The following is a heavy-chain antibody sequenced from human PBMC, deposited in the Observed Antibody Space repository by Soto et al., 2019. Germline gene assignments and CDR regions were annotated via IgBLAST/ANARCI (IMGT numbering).Heavy chain of an antibody. CDR2: ISYHGSDK. J-gene: IGHJ4*02. D-gene: IGHD2-21*02. V-gene: IGHV3-30*18. CDR3: GKDHLTTTVTAVGY. Sequence: QVQLVESGGGVVQPGRSLRLSCAASGFTFSNYGIHWVRQPPGKGLEWVAVISYHGSDKYYADSVKGRFTISRDNSKNTLYLQMDRLRAEDTAVYYCGKDHLTTTVTAVGYWGQGTVVSVSS. CDR1: GFTFSNYG.